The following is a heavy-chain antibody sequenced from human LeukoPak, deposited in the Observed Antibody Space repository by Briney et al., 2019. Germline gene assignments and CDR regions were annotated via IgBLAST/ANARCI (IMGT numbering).Heavy chain of an antibody. CDR3: ASRDCGGDCYPPLDRKNWFGP. Sequence: GSLSHTPALPGGSFLGYYWSCICETPQEGLERSGQINQSRSTNYNPSLQSRATLPLDTSKNKLYLKLNSVTAADTAVYYCASRDCGGDCYPPLDRKNWFGPWGQGTLVSVSS. CDR2: INQSRST. D-gene: IGHD2-21*02. V-gene: IGHV4-34*01. CDR1: GGSFLGYY. J-gene: IGHJ5*02.